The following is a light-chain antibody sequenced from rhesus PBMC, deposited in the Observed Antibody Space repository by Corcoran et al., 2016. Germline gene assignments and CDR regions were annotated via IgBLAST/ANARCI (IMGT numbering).Light chain of an antibody. CDR1: ENVNNY. Sequence: DIQMTQSPSSLSASVGDRVTITCRASENVNNYLNWYQQKPGKAPKPLIYKASTLQKGVPSRFSGSGSGTDYTFTISILQSENAANYYCQNNYGSPFTFGPRAKLDIK. CDR3: QNNYGSPFT. CDR2: KAS. V-gene: IGKV1-74*01. J-gene: IGKJ3*01.